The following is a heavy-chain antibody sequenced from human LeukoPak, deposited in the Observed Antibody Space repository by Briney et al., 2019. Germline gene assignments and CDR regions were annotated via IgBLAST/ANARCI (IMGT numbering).Heavy chain of an antibody. CDR1: GGSISSGSYY. J-gene: IGHJ4*02. CDR3: AKSNYGPLDY. CDR2: IYTSGST. Sequence: SQTLSLTCTVSGGSISSGSYYWSWIRQPAGKGLEWIGRIYTSGSTNYNPSLKSRVTISVDTSKNQFSLKLSSVTAADTAVYYCAKSNYGPLDYWGQGTLVTVSS. D-gene: IGHD4-17*01. V-gene: IGHV4-61*02.